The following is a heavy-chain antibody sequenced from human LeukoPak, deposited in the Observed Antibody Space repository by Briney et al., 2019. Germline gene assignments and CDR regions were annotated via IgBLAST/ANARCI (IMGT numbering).Heavy chain of an antibody. D-gene: IGHD6-13*01. CDR1: GFTFSSYS. CDR3: ARDLGNGSWRYYYYMDV. CDR2: ISSSSSTI. V-gene: IGHV3-48*01. J-gene: IGHJ6*03. Sequence: GGSLGLSCAASGFTFSSYSMNWVRQAPGKGLEWVSYISSSSSTIYYADSVKGRFTISRDNAKNSLYLQMNSLRAEDTAVYYCARDLGNGSWRYYYYMDVWGKGTTVTVSS.